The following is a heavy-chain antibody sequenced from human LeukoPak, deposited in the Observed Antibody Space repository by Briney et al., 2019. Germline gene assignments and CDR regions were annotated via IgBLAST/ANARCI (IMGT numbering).Heavy chain of an antibody. CDR3: AKELRPNDY. J-gene: IGHJ4*02. CDR1: GLTLSNSA. Sequence: GGSLRLSCAASGLTLSNSAMSWVRQAPGKGLEWVSAISRSGDRTFYADSVKGRFTISRDSSIDTLFLQMNSLRAEDTAVYFCAKELRPNDYWGQGTPVTVSS. D-gene: IGHD2-15*01. CDR2: ISRSGDRT. V-gene: IGHV3-23*01.